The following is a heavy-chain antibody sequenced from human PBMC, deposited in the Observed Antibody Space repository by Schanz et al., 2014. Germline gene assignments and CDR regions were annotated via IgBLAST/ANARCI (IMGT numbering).Heavy chain of an antibody. D-gene: IGHD1-1*01. Sequence: EVQLVESGGGLVQPGGSLRLSCGGSGFTFSKYWMSWVRQAPGKGLEWVANIKQDGSEKYYVDAVKGRFTISRDNAKNSMYLHMKSLRGEDTAVYFCARAHGNNWYGKGLDYWGQGTLVTVSS. CDR3: ARAHGNNWYGKGLDY. CDR2: IKQDGSEK. V-gene: IGHV3-7*02. CDR1: GFTFSKYW. J-gene: IGHJ4*02.